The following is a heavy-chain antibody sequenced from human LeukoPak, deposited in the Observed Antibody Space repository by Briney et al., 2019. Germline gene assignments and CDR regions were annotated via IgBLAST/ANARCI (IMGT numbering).Heavy chain of an antibody. CDR1: GFTFSSYA. CDR2: ISYDGSNK. D-gene: IGHD1-26*01. V-gene: IGHV3-30*04. CDR3: AKSPRREPDFDY. Sequence: GKSLRLSCAASGFTFSSYAMHWVRQAPGKGLEWVAVISYDGSNKYYADSVKGRFTISRDNSKNTLYLQINNLRAEDTAVYYCAKSPRREPDFDYWGQGTLVTVSS. J-gene: IGHJ4*02.